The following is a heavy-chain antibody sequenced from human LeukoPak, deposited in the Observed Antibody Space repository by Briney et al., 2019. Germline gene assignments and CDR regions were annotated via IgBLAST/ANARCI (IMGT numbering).Heavy chain of an antibody. Sequence: GGSLRLSCAASGFTFSSYGMHWVRQAPGKGLEWVAVIWYYGSNKYYADSVKGRFTISRDNSKNTLYLQMNSLRAEDTAVYYCARDFRNRAADYWGQGTLVTVSS. CDR3: ARDFRNRAADY. J-gene: IGHJ4*02. CDR2: IWYYGSNK. D-gene: IGHD1-14*01. CDR1: GFTFSSYG. V-gene: IGHV3-33*01.